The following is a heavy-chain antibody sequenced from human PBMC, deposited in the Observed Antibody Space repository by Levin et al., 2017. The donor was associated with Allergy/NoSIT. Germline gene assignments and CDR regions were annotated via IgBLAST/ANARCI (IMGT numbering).Heavy chain of an antibody. J-gene: IGHJ5*02. CDR1: GGSISSSSYY. V-gene: IGHV4-39*01. CDR2: IYYSGST. Sequence: GSLRLSCTVSGGSISSSSYYWGWIRQPPGKGLEWIGSIYYSGSTYYNPSLKSRVTISVDTSKNQFSLKLSSVTAADTAVYYCARRVPPPNWFDPWGQGTLVTVSS. CDR3: ARRVPPPNWFDP.